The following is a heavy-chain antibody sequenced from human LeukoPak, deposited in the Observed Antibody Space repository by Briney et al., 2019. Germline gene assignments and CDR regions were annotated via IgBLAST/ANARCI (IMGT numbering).Heavy chain of an antibody. CDR3: ARSPPVYYDILTGYYFDY. Sequence: SVKVSCKASGGTFSSYAISWVRQAPGQGLEWMGGIIPIFGTANYAQKFQGRVTIITDESTSTAYMELSSLRSGDTAVYYCARSPPVYYDILTGYYFDYWGQGTLVTVSS. D-gene: IGHD3-9*01. V-gene: IGHV1-69*05. CDR1: GGTFSSYA. J-gene: IGHJ4*02. CDR2: IIPIFGTA.